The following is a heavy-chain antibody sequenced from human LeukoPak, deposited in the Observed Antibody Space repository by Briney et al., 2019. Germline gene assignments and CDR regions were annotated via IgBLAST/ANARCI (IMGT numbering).Heavy chain of an antibody. CDR2: ISYTGST. D-gene: IGHD3-10*01. CDR3: ARGALLWFGDRMEYYFDY. J-gene: IGHJ4*02. CDR1: GASISSNSYY. V-gene: IGHV4-39*07. Sequence: SETLSLTCSVSGASISSNSYYWGWIRQPPGKGLEWIGSISYTGSTYYNPSLKSRVTISVDTSKNQFSLKLSSMTAADTAVYYCARGALLWFGDRMEYYFDYWGQGTLLTVSS.